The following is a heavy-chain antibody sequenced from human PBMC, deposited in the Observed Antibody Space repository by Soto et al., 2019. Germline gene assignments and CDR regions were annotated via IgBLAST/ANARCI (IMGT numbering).Heavy chain of an antibody. CDR1: GFTFSSYA. CDR3: AKGHYDFWSGYSDAFDI. V-gene: IGHV3-23*01. D-gene: IGHD3-3*01. CDR2: ISGSGGST. Sequence: EVQLLESGGGLVQPGGSMRLSCAASGFTFSSYAMSWVRQAPGKGLEWVSAISGSGGSTYYADSVKGRFTISRDNSKNTLYLQMNSLRAEDTAVYYCAKGHYDFWSGYSDAFDIWGQGTMVTVSS. J-gene: IGHJ3*02.